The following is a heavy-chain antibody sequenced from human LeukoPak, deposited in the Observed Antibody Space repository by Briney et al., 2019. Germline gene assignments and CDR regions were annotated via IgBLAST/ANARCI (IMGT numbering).Heavy chain of an antibody. Sequence: PGGSLRLSCAASGSTVSSNYMSWVRQAPGKGLEWVSIIYSGGSTYYADSVKGRFTISRDNSKNTLYLQMNSLRAEDTAVYYCARQRRSSSWYGNWFDPWGQGTLVTVSS. V-gene: IGHV3-53*01. J-gene: IGHJ5*02. CDR3: ARQRRSSSWYGNWFDP. CDR1: GSTVSSNY. CDR2: IYSGGST. D-gene: IGHD6-13*01.